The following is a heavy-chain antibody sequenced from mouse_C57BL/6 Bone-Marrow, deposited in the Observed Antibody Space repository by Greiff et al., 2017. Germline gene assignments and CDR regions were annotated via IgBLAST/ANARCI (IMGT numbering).Heavy chain of an antibody. Sequence: VQLQQSGAELVRPGASVKLSCTASGFNIKDDYMHWVKQRPEQGLEWIGWIDPENGDTEYASKFQGKATITADTSSNTAYLQLSSLTSEDAAVYDCNTRGGRYFDVWGTGTAVTVSS. J-gene: IGHJ1*03. V-gene: IGHV14-4*01. CDR3: NTRGGRYFDV. CDR2: IDPENGDT. CDR1: GFNIKDDY. D-gene: IGHD1-1*02.